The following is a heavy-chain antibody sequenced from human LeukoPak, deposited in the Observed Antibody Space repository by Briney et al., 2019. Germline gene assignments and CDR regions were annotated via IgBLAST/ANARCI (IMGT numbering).Heavy chain of an antibody. D-gene: IGHD6-6*01. CDR1: GDTLSELS. Sequence: GASVKVSCKVSGDTLSELSMHWVRQAPEKGLEWMGGFDPEEGEATYTQKLQGRISMTEDTSTDTAYMELDSLTSDDTATYFCATTPRGSSWSRESWYFDLWGRGTLVTVSS. J-gene: IGHJ2*01. V-gene: IGHV1-24*01. CDR3: ATTPRGSSWSRESWYFDL. CDR2: FDPEEGEA.